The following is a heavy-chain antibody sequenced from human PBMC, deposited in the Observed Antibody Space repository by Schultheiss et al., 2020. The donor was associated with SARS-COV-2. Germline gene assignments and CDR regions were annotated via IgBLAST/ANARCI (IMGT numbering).Heavy chain of an antibody. CDR2: IWYDGSNK. J-gene: IGHJ5*02. CDR1: GFTFSSYG. D-gene: IGHD6-19*01. Sequence: GGSLRLSCAASGFTFSSYGMHWVRQAPGKGLEWVAVIWYDGSNKYYADSVKGRFTISRDNSKNTLYLQMSSLRAEDTAVYYCARDRGIAVAGTRRGNWFDPWGQGTLVTVSS. V-gene: IGHV3-33*01. CDR3: ARDRGIAVAGTRRGNWFDP.